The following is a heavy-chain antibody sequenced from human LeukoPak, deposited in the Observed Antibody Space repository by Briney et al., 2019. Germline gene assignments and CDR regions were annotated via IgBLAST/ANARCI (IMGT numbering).Heavy chain of an antibody. V-gene: IGHV4-39*01. D-gene: IGHD3-10*01. CDR3: ARRYGSGIPNWFDP. Sequence: SETLSLTCSVSGGSISRSSYYWGWTRQPPGKGLEWIGSIYYSGSTYYNPSLKSRVTISVDTSKNQFSLKLSSVTAADTAVYYCARRYGSGIPNWFDPWGQGTLVTVSS. J-gene: IGHJ5*02. CDR2: IYYSGST. CDR1: GGSISRSSYY.